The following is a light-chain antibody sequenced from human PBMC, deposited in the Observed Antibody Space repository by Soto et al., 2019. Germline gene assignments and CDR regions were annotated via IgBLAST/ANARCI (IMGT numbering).Light chain of an antibody. Sequence: EIVMTQSPATLSVSPGERATLSCRASQSVSSNLAWFQQKPGQAPRLLIYGASTRATGIPATFSGSGSGTEFTLTISSLQSEDFAVYYCQQYNDRPGTFGQGTRWIS. CDR2: GAS. CDR3: QQYNDRPGT. CDR1: QSVSSN. V-gene: IGKV3-15*01. J-gene: IGKJ1*01.